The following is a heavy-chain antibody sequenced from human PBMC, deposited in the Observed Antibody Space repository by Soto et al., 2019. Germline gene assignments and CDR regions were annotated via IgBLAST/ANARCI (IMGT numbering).Heavy chain of an antibody. D-gene: IGHD3-22*01. CDR3: AKDSTGLYYYDSSGYYGYFDY. Sequence: QPGGSLRLSCAASGFTFSSYGMHWVRQAPGKGLEWVAVISYDGSNKYYADSVKGRFTISRDNSKNTLYLQMNSLRAEDTAVYYCAKDSTGLYYYDSSGYYGYFDYWGQGTLVTVSS. J-gene: IGHJ4*02. V-gene: IGHV3-30*18. CDR1: GFTFSSYG. CDR2: ISYDGSNK.